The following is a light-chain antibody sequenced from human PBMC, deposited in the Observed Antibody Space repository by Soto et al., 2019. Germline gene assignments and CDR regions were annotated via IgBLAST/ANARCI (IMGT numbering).Light chain of an antibody. J-gene: IGKJ1*01. V-gene: IGKV3-20*01. CDR3: QQYGSSLWT. Sequence: EIVLTQSPGTLSLSPWERATLSCRASQSVSSSYLAWYQQKPGRAPRLLIYGATNRATGIPDRFSGSGSGTDFTLTISRLEPEDFAVYYCQQYGSSLWTFGQGTKVDIK. CDR2: GAT. CDR1: QSVSSSY.